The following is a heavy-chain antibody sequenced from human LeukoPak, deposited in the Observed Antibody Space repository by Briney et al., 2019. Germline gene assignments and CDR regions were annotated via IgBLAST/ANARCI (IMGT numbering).Heavy chain of an antibody. Sequence: GGSLRLSCAASGFTFDDYAMHWVRQAPGKGLEWVSGISWNSGSIGYADSVKGRFTISRDNAKNSLYLQMNSLRAEDTALYYCAKAQTGYSSGWYXFDYWGQGTLVTVSS. CDR2: ISWNSGSI. V-gene: IGHV3-9*01. CDR3: AKAQTGYSSGWYXFDY. J-gene: IGHJ4*02. D-gene: IGHD6-19*01. CDR1: GFTFDDYA.